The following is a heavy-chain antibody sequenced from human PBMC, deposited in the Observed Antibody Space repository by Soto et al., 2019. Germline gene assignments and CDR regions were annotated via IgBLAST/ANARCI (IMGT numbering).Heavy chain of an antibody. CDR3: TAGGVTIFGVVTLDY. Sequence: GGSLRLSCAASGFTFSNAWMSWVRQAPGKGLEWVGRIKSKTDGGTTDYAAPVKGRFTISRDDSKNTLYLQMNSLKTEDTAVYYCTAGGVTIFGVVTLDYWGQGTLVTVSS. CDR1: GFTFSNAW. CDR2: IKSKTDGGTT. J-gene: IGHJ4*02. V-gene: IGHV3-15*01. D-gene: IGHD3-3*01.